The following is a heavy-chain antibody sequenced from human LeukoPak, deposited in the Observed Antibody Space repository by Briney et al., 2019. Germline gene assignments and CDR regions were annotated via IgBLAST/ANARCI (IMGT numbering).Heavy chain of an antibody. V-gene: IGHV3-23*01. CDR2: IKEDTSVT. CDR3: AKEQSSVWYSFGHFDS. J-gene: IGHJ4*02. D-gene: IGHD6-13*01. Sequence: GGALRLSCVGPGFTLRNYAISWVRQTPGEGLEWVSAIKEDTSVTYYADSVQGRFTVSRDDSKNTVYLQMNSLRAEDTAVYYCAKEQSSVWYSFGHFDSWGQGTRVTVSS. CDR1: GFTLRNYA.